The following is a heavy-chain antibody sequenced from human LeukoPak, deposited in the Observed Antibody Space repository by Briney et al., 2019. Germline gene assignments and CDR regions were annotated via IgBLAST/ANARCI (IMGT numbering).Heavy chain of an antibody. CDR2: IIPILTT. CDR3: VRHPTSFDWFRD. D-gene: IGHD3-9*01. V-gene: IGHV1-69*04. CDR1: GATFNTDA. J-gene: IGHJ4*02. Sequence: ASVKVSCKASGATFNTDAINWVRQAPGQGLQWMGRIIPILTTTYAPLFEDRLTITADKTTNTAYMELRSLTSDDTATYFCVRHPTSFDWFRDWGQGTLVTVSS.